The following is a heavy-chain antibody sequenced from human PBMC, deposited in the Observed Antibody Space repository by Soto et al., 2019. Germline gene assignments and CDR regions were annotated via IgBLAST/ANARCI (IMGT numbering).Heavy chain of an antibody. J-gene: IGHJ4*02. CDR3: AKDLWELAYYFVY. D-gene: IGHD1-26*01. V-gene: IGHV3-30*18. CDR1: GFTFSSYG. CDR2: ISYDGSNK. Sequence: QVQLVESGGGVVQPGRSLRLSCAASGFTFSSYGMHWVRQAPGKGLEWMAVISYDGSNKYYADSVKGRLTISRANSKTTLDMRLNSLRAEDTAVSYCAKDLWELAYYFVYWGQGTLVTFSS.